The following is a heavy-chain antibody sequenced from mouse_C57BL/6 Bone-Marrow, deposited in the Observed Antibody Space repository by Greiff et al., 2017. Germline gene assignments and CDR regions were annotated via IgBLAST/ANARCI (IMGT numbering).Heavy chain of an antibody. D-gene: IGHD2-1*01. Sequence: EVHLVESGGDLVKPGGSLKLSCAASGFTFSSYGMSWVRQTPDKRLEWVATISSGGSYTYYPDSVKGRFTISRDNAKNTLYLQMSSLKSEDTDMYYCAREANLLWYWYFDVWGTGTTVTVSS. J-gene: IGHJ1*03. CDR2: ISSGGSYT. CDR1: GFTFSSYG. CDR3: AREANLLWYWYFDV. V-gene: IGHV5-6*01.